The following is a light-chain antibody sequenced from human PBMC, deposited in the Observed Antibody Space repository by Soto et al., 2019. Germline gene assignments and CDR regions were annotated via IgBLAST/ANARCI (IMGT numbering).Light chain of an antibody. Sequence: EIVLTQSPGTLSLSPGERATLSCRASQSVTSSYLAWYQQKPGQAPRLLIYGASSRATGIQDRFSGSGSGTDFTLTISRLEPEDSAVYYCQQYGSSPFTFGGGTKVEIK. V-gene: IGKV3-20*01. CDR3: QQYGSSPFT. J-gene: IGKJ4*01. CDR2: GAS. CDR1: QSVTSSY.